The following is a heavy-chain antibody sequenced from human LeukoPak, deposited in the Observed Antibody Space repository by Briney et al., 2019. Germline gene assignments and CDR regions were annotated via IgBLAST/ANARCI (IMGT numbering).Heavy chain of an antibody. D-gene: IGHD6-13*01. V-gene: IGHV3-30*04. Sequence: GGSLRLSCAASGFTFSSYAMHWVRQAPGKGLEWVAVKSYDGSNKYYADSVKGRFTISRDNSKNTLYLQMNSLRAEDTAVYYCARGRGAAAGTFDYWGQGTLVTVSS. CDR3: ARGRGAAAGTFDY. J-gene: IGHJ4*02. CDR2: KSYDGSNK. CDR1: GFTFSSYA.